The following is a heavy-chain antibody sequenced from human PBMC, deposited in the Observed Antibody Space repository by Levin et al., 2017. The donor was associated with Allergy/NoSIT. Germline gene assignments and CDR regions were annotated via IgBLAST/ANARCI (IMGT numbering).Heavy chain of an antibody. Sequence: GESLKISCAASGFTFSSYAMHWVRQAPGKGLEWVAVISYDGSNKYYADSVKGRFTISRDNSKNTLYLQMNSLRAEDTAVYYCAREVGAFDIWGQGTMVTVSS. CDR2: ISYDGSNK. CDR3: AREVGAFDI. V-gene: IGHV3-30-3*01. D-gene: IGHD1-26*01. CDR1: GFTFSSYA. J-gene: IGHJ3*02.